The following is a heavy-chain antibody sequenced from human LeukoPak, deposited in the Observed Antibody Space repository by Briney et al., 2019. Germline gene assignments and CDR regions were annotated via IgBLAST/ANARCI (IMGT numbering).Heavy chain of an antibody. CDR2: ISSSGSTI. CDR1: GFTFSDYY. Sequence: AGGSLRLSCAASGFTFSDYYMSWIRQAPGKGLEWVSYISSSGSTIYYADSVKGRFTISRDNAKNSLYLQMNSLRAEDTAVYYCARDQTTMIVVGYSYYYGMDVWGQGTTVTVSS. D-gene: IGHD3-22*01. V-gene: IGHV3-11*01. J-gene: IGHJ6*02. CDR3: ARDQTTMIVVGYSYYYGMDV.